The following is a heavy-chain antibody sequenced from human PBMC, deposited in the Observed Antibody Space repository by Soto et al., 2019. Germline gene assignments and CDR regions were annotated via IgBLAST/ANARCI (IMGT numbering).Heavy chain of an antibody. D-gene: IGHD2-2*01. Sequence: SETLSLTCTVSGGSISGYYWTWIRQHPGKGLEWIGYIYYSGSTYYNPSLKSRVTISVDRSKNQFSLKLSSVTAADTAVYYCARVPDRWGQGTLVTVSS. CDR3: ARVPDR. CDR2: IYYSGST. CDR1: GGSISGYY. J-gene: IGHJ5*02. V-gene: IGHV4-59*12.